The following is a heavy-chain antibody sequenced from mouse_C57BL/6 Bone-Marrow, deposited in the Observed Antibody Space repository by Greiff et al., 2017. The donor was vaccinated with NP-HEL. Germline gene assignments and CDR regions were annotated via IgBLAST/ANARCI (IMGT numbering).Heavy chain of an antibody. CDR1: GFTFSSYG. J-gene: IGHJ4*01. Sequence: EVKVVESGGDLVKPGGSLKLSCAASGFTFSSYGMSWVRQTPDKRLEWVATISSGGSYTYYPDSVKGRFPISRDNAKNTLYLQMSSLKSEDTAMYYCASPYYSDYAMDYWGQGTSVTVSS. CDR2: ISSGGSYT. D-gene: IGHD2-12*01. V-gene: IGHV5-6*01. CDR3: ASPYYSDYAMDY.